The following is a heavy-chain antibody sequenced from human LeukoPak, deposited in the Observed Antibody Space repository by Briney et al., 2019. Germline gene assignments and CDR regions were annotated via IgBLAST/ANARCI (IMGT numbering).Heavy chain of an antibody. V-gene: IGHV3-33*01. CDR3: ARFGGSYYGSGSYYPFDY. Sequence: GGSLRLSCAASGFTFSSYGMHWVRQAPGKGLEWVAVIWYDGSNKYYADSVKGRFTISRDNSKNTLYLQMNSLRAEDTAVYYCARFGGSYYGSGSYYPFDYWGQGTLVTVSS. D-gene: IGHD3-10*01. CDR2: IWYDGSNK. J-gene: IGHJ4*02. CDR1: GFTFSSYG.